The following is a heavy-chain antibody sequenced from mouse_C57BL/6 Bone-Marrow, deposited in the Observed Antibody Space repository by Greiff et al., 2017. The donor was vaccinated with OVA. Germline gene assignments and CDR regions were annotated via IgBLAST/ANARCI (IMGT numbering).Heavy chain of an antibody. CDR2: IDPENGDT. V-gene: IGHV14-4*01. D-gene: IGHD1-1*01. J-gene: IGHJ3*01. Sequence: VQLQQSGAELVRPGASVKLSCTASGFNIKDDYMHWVKQRPEQGLEWIGWIDPENGDTEYASKFQGKATITADTSSNTAYLQLSSLTSEDTAVYYGTGYYYGSSPAWFAYWGQGTLVTVSA. CDR3: TGYYYGSSPAWFAY. CDR1: GFNIKDDY.